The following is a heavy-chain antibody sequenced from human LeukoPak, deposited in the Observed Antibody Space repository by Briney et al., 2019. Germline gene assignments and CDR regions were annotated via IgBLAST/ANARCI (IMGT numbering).Heavy chain of an antibody. D-gene: IGHD6-19*01. J-gene: IGHJ4*02. V-gene: IGHV3-23*01. CDR3: AKPLWSSGWYPFDY. CDR1: GFTFSSYA. Sequence: GGSLRLSCAASGFTFSSYAMSWVRQAPGKGLEWVSAISGSGSTYYADSVKGRFTIPRDNSKNTLYLQMNSLRAEDTAVYYCAKPLWSSGWYPFDYWGQGTLVTVSS. CDR2: ISGSGST.